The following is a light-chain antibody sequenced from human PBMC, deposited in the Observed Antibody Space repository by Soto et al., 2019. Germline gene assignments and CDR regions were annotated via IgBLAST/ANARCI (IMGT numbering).Light chain of an antibody. CDR2: GAS. J-gene: IGKJ4*01. CDR1: QSVSSN. V-gene: IGKV3-15*01. Sequence: EIVMTQSPATLSVSPGGRATLSCRASQSVSSNLAWYPQKPGQGPRLLIYGASTRATGIPARFSGSGFGTEFTLTISRLKSEDFAVYYCQQYNNWPPLTFGGGTKVEIK. CDR3: QQYNNWPPLT.